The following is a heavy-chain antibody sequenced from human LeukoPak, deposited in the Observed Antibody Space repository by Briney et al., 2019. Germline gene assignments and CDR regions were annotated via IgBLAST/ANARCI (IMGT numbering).Heavy chain of an antibody. CDR1: GLTFSNYN. CDR2: ISYDGSNE. V-gene: IGHV3-30-3*01. CDR3: ARDRGRYFDWSGDS. Sequence: GGSLRLSCAASGLTFSNYNMNWVRQAPGKGLEWVAVISYDGSNEYYADSVKGRFTISRDNSKNTLYVQMNSLRAEDTAVYYCARDRGRYFDWSGDSWGQGTLVTVSS. D-gene: IGHD3-9*01. J-gene: IGHJ4*02.